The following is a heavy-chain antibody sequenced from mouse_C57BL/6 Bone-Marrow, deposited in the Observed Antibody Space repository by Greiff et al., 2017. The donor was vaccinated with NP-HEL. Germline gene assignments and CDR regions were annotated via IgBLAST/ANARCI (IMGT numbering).Heavy chain of an antibody. J-gene: IGHJ3*01. Sequence: EVQLQESGPVLVKPGASVKMSCKASGYTFTDYYMNWVKQSHGKSLEWIGVINPYNGGTSYNQKFKGKATLTVDKSSSTAYMELNSLTSEDSAVYYCAREGGIYDGAYWGQGTLVTVSA. CDR2: INPYNGGT. CDR1: GYTFTDYY. CDR3: AREGGIYDGAY. D-gene: IGHD2-12*01. V-gene: IGHV1-19*01.